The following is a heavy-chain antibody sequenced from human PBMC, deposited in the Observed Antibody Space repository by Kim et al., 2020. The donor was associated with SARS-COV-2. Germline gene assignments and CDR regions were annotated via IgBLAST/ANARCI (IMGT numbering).Heavy chain of an antibody. D-gene: IGHD1-7*01. Sequence: ASVKVSCKASGYTLSDYYIHWMRQAPGQGLEWMGWIDPKTGGTVYARKFQGRVTMTRETPINTAYMEVSRLTSDDTAIYYCGRVWAITKTTDAFDVWGQGTLVSVSS. CDR1: GYTLSDYY. CDR2: IDPKTGGT. V-gene: IGHV1-2*02. CDR3: GRVWAITKTTDAFDV. J-gene: IGHJ3*01.